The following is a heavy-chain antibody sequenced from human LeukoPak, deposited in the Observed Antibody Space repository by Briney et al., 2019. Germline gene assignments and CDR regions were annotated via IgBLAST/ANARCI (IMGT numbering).Heavy chain of an antibody. D-gene: IGHD3-22*01. CDR3: ARGPPFWAQSSSGYYLAAFDI. Sequence: SETLSLTCTVSGGSISSSAYHWGWIRQPPGKGLEWIGTINYGGNTYYNLSLKSRVIIFLDTSKNQFSLKLSSVTAADTAVYYCARGPPFWAQSSSGYYLAAFDIWGQGTMVTVSS. CDR2: INYGGNT. V-gene: IGHV4-39*01. J-gene: IGHJ3*02. CDR1: GGSISSSAYH.